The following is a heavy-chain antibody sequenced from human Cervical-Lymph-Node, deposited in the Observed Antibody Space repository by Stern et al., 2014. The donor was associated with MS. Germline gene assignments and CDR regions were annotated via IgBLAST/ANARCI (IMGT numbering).Heavy chain of an antibody. D-gene: IGHD3-10*01. CDR1: GHPLSELA. CDR2: FYPEDGDT. V-gene: IGHV1-24*01. J-gene: IGHJ4*02. Sequence: QVQLVQSGAEVKKPGASVTVSCNVAGHPLSELAMHWLRQLPTTGLEWVGQFYPEDGDTVYAQQFQGRLSMTEDTSTSTADITLTALRSEDTAVYYCATDRGVKWGQGTLVTVSS. CDR3: ATDRGVK.